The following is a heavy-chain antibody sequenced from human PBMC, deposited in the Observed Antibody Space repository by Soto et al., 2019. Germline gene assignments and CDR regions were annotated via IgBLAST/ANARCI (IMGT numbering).Heavy chain of an antibody. CDR3: ARGQDTAMVYPPWFDP. J-gene: IGHJ5*02. D-gene: IGHD5-18*01. Sequence: EFLKIAFKGSGYSFTSYWIGWVRQIPGKGLEWMGIIYPGDSDTRYSPSFQGQVTISADKSISTAYLQWSSLKASDTAMYYCARGQDTAMVYPPWFDPWGQGTLVTVSS. CDR1: GYSFTSYW. CDR2: IYPGDSDT. V-gene: IGHV5-51*01.